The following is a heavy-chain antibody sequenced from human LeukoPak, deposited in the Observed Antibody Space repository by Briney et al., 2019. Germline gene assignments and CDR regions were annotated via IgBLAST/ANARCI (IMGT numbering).Heavy chain of an antibody. V-gene: IGHV3-64D*06. CDR3: VLGITIPS. J-gene: IGHJ5*02. CDR2: ISGNGGGT. D-gene: IGHD3-3*01. CDR1: GLTFSNYV. Sequence: GGSLRHSCSGSGLTFSNYVLFWVRQAPGKGLEFVSTISGNGGGTYYADSVKGRFTISRDNSKNTLYLQMSSLRSEDTAVYYCVLGITIPSWGQGTLVTVSS.